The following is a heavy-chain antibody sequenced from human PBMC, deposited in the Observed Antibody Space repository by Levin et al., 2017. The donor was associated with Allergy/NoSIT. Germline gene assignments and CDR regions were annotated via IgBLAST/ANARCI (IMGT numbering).Heavy chain of an antibody. D-gene: IGHD3-10*01. V-gene: IGHV4-30-4*01. CDR3: ARGNYYWHYFDY. Sequence: SETLSLTCTVSGDSISSGDYYWTWIRQPPGKGLEWIGFIYYSGSTYYNPSLESRLTISVDTSRDQFSLRLSSVTAADTALYSCARGNYYWHYFDYWGQGTLVTVSS. CDR2: IYYSGST. J-gene: IGHJ4*02. CDR1: GDSISSGDYY.